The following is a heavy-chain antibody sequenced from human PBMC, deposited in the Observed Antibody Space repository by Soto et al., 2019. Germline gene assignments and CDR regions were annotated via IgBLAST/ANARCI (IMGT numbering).Heavy chain of an antibody. J-gene: IGHJ6*02. D-gene: IGHD1-1*01. CDR2: IYYSGNT. Sequence: QVQLQESGPGLVKPSQTLSLTCTVSNVSITSRDYYWTWIRQTPGKGLEWISNIYYSGNTSPNPSLKSRLTISVDTSKNQFSLSLRSVTAADTAVYYCARGRHDLIIQPPPSPWGNGLDVWGQGTTVTVSS. CDR3: ARGRHDLIIQPPPSPWGNGLDV. V-gene: IGHV4-30-4*01. CDR1: NVSITSRDYY.